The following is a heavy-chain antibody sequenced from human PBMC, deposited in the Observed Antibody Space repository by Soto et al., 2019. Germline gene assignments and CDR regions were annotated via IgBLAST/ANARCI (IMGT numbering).Heavy chain of an antibody. V-gene: IGHV4-59*01. CDR1: GGSISSYY. J-gene: IGHJ5*02. CDR3: ARIPVDTSMIYWLDP. Sequence: PSETLSLTCTVSGGSISSYYWSLIRQPPGKGLEWIGYIYYSGSTNYNPSLKSRVTISVDTSKNLFSLKLTSVTAADTAVYYCARIPVDTSMIYWLDPWGQGTLVTVSS. D-gene: IGHD5-18*01. CDR2: IYYSGST.